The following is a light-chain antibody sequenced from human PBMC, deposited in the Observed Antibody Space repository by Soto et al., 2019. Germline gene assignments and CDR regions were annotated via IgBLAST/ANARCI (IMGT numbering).Light chain of an antibody. CDR1: QSISNN. J-gene: IGKJ1*01. Sequence: EIVMTQSPAALSVSPGERATLFCRASQSISNNLAWYQQKPGQAPRLLIYSASIRATDIPARFSGSGSGTEFSLTISSLQSEDFAVYYCQQYNNWPPPWTFGQGTKVEL. CDR2: SAS. V-gene: IGKV3-15*01. CDR3: QQYNNWPPPWT.